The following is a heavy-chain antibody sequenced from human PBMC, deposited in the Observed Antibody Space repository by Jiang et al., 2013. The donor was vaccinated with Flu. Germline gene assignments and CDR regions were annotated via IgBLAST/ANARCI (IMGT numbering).Heavy chain of an antibody. CDR3: ARVGYYGSGSYRFDH. Sequence: GLVKPSETLSLTCSVSGGSISSNYWSWIRQPPGKGLEWVGYIFYSGSTTYNPSLKSRVTISIDTPRTQFSLKLSSVTAADTAVYYCARVGYYGSGSYRFDHWGQGTPVTVSS. J-gene: IGHJ4*02. CDR2: IFYSGST. V-gene: IGHV4-59*01. D-gene: IGHD3-10*01. CDR1: GGSISSNY.